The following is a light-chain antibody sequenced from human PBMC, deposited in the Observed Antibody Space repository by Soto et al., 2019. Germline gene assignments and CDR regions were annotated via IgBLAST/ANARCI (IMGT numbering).Light chain of an antibody. CDR3: QHHNSYSQT. CDR2: GAS. J-gene: IGKJ1*01. CDR1: QSIRHY. V-gene: IGKV1-5*01. Sequence: EIQLTQAPPTLSAFEGDRVTIPCRASQSIRHYLAWYQQMPGKAPKLLIYGASTLQSGVPSRFSGSGSGTEFTLTISSLQPDDFGTYFCQHHNSYSQTFGQGTKVDIK.